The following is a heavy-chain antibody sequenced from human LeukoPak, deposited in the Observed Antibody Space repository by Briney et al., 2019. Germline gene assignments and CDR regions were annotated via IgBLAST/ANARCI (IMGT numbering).Heavy chain of an antibody. CDR1: GGSFSGYY. V-gene: IGHV4-34*01. J-gene: IGHJ4*02. D-gene: IGHD6-13*01. CDR3: ARAGEQQLGLIDY. Sequence: SETLSLTCAVYGGSFSGYYWSWIRQPPGKGLEWIGEINHSGSTNYNPSLKSRVTISVDTSKNQFSLKLSSVTAADTAVYYCARAGEQQLGLIDYWGQGTLVTVSS. CDR2: INHSGST.